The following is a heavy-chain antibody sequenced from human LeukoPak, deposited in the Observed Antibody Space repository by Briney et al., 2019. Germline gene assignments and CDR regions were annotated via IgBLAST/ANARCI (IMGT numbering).Heavy chain of an antibody. J-gene: IGHJ4*02. CDR2: IYYSGST. CDR1: GGSISSSSYY. V-gene: IGHV4-39*01. D-gene: IGHD6-13*01. CDR3: AKGGLSVAAARRFDY. Sequence: PSETLSLTCTVSGGSISSSSYYWGWIRQPPGKGLEWIGSIYYSGSTYYNPSLKSRVTISVDTSKNQFSLKLSSVTAADTAVYYCAKGGLSVAAARRFDYWGQGTLVTVSS.